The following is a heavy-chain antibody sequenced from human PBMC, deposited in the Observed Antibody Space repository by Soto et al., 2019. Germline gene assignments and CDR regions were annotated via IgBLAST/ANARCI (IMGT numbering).Heavy chain of an antibody. CDR2: ISYDGSNK. Sequence: QVQLVESGGGVVQPGRSLRLSCAASGFTFSSYGMHWVRQAPGKGLEWVAVISYDGSNKYYADSVKGRFTISRDNSKNTLYLQMNSLRAEDTAVYYCAKEFTAMAPIDCFDPWGQGTLVTVSS. CDR3: AKEFTAMAPIDCFDP. J-gene: IGHJ5*02. V-gene: IGHV3-30*18. CDR1: GFTFSSYG. D-gene: IGHD5-18*01.